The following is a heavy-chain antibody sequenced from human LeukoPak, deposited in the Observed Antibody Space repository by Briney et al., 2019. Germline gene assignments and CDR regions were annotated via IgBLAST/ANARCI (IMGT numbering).Heavy chain of an antibody. D-gene: IGHD1-26*01. CDR3: ARGVGPYYGMDV. J-gene: IGHJ6*02. CDR2: IYYSGST. V-gene: IGHV4-30-4*01. CDR1: GGSISSGDYY. Sequence: SETLSLTCTVSGGSISSGDYYWSWIRQPPGKGLEWIGYIYYSGSTYYNPSLKSRVTISVDTSKNQFSLKLSSVTAADTAVYYCARGVGPYYGMDVWGQGTTVTVSS.